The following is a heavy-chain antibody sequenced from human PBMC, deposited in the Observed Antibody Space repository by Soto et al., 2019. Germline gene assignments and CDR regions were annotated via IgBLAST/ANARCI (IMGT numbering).Heavy chain of an antibody. Sequence: EVQLVESGGGLVQPGGSLRLSCAASGFTVSSNYMSWVRQAPGKGLEWVSDIYSGGSTYSADAVKGRFTISRHSSKNTLDLQMNSLRAEDTAVYFCATFYDSRGYTPSYAFDIWGQGTMVTVSS. J-gene: IGHJ3*02. CDR2: IYSGGST. CDR3: ATFYDSRGYTPSYAFDI. V-gene: IGHV3-53*04. CDR1: GFTVSSNY. D-gene: IGHD3-22*01.